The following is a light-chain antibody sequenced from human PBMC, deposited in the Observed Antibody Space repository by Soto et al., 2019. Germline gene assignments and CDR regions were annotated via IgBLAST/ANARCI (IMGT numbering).Light chain of an antibody. CDR3: QQSDTSPCT. CDR1: QTINSTY. J-gene: IGKJ3*01. V-gene: IGKV3-20*01. Sequence: EIVLTQSPGTLSLSPGERATLSCRASQTINSTYLAWYQQRPGQAPRLLMYGASNRATGIPDRISGRGSGTDFTLTITILEPEDFEVYYCQQSDTSPCTFGPGTKVDVK. CDR2: GAS.